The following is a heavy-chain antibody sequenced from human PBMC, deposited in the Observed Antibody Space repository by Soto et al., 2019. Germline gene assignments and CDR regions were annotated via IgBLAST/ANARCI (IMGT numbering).Heavy chain of an antibody. D-gene: IGHD3-3*01. CDR1: GYTFTSYA. CDR2: INAGNGNT. J-gene: IGHJ4*02. V-gene: IGHV1-3*01. CDR3: ASQPNYDFWSGYYRHFDY. Sequence: ASVKVSCKASGYTFTSYAMHWVRQAPGQRLEWMGWINAGNGNTKYSQKFQGRVTITRDTSASTAYMELSSLRSEDTAVYYCASQPNYDFWSGYYRHFDYWGQGTQVTVS.